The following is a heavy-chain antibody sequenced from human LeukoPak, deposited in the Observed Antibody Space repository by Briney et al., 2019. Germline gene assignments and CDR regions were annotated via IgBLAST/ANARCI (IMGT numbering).Heavy chain of an antibody. CDR3: ARPVTPMAHDGFDI. D-gene: IGHD5-18*01. CDR1: GYYFNNYW. J-gene: IGHJ3*02. Sequence: GESLKISFKGSGYYFNNYWIGWVRQMPGKGLEWMGIIYPGDSSTRYSPSFQGQVSISVDKSINTAYLQWSSLKASDTAMYYCARPVTPMAHDGFDIWGQGTMVTVSS. V-gene: IGHV5-51*01. CDR2: IYPGDSST.